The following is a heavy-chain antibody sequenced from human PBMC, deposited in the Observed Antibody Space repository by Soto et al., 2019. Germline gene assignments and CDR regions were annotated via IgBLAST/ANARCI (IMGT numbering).Heavy chain of an antibody. V-gene: IGHV3-9*01. D-gene: IGHD6-13*01. CDR3: AKDRGMVLSFHFDD. CDR2: ISWNSGSI. J-gene: IGHJ4*02. Sequence: EVQLVESGGGLVQPGRSLRLSCAASGFTFDDYAMHWVRQAPGKGLEWVSGISWNSGSIGYADSVKGRFTISRDNAKNSLYLQMNSLRAEDTALYYCAKDRGMVLSFHFDDWGQGTLVTVSS. CDR1: GFTFDDYA.